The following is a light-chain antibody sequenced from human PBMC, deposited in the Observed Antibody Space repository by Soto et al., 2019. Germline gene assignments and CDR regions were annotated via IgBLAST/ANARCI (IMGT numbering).Light chain of an antibody. Sequence: QSALTQPASVSGSPGQSITISCTGTSSDVGGYNYVSWYQQHPAKAPKLMIYEVSNRPSGVSNRFSGSKSGNTASLTISGLQAEDEADYYCSSYTSSRTMVFGGGTKVTVL. J-gene: IGLJ2*01. CDR3: SSYTSSRTMV. CDR1: SSDVGGYNY. V-gene: IGLV2-14*01. CDR2: EVS.